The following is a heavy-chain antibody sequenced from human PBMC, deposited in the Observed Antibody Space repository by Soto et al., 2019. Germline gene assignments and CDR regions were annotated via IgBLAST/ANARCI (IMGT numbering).Heavy chain of an antibody. CDR2: IYYSGST. V-gene: IGHV4-59*01. Sequence: PSETLSRTWTVSGGSISSYYWSWIRQPPGKGLEWIGYIYYSGSTNYNPSLKSRVTISVDTSKNQFSLKLSSVTAADTAVYYCARGGSWLGMDVWGQGTTVTVAS. CDR3: ARGGSWLGMDV. CDR1: GGSISSYY. J-gene: IGHJ6*02. D-gene: IGHD2-15*01.